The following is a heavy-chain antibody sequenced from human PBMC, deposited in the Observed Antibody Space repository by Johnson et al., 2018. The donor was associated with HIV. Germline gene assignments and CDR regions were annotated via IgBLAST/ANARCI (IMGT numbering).Heavy chain of an antibody. J-gene: IGHJ3*02. CDR3: ARERGRIAADAFDI. CDR1: GFTFSSYA. D-gene: IGHD6-13*01. Sequence: QVLLVESGGGVVQPGRSLRLSCAASGFTFSSYAMHWVRQAPGKGLEWVAVISYDGSNKYYADYVKGRFTSYRDNSKNTLYLQMNSLRAEDTAVYYCARERGRIAADAFDIWGQGTMVTVSS. CDR2: ISYDGSNK. V-gene: IGHV3-30*04.